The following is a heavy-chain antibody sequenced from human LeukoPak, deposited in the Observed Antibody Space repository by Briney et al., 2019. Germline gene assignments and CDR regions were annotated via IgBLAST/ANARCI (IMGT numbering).Heavy chain of an antibody. CDR3: ARVRIAAAGRGTYNWFDP. Sequence: EASVKVSCKASGYTFTSYDINWVRQATGQGLEWMGWMNPNSGNTGYAQKFQGRVTITRNTSISTAYMELSSRRSEDTAVYYCARVRIAAAGRGTYNWFDPWGQGTLVTVSS. J-gene: IGHJ5*02. CDR2: MNPNSGNT. CDR1: GYTFTSYD. D-gene: IGHD6-13*01. V-gene: IGHV1-8*03.